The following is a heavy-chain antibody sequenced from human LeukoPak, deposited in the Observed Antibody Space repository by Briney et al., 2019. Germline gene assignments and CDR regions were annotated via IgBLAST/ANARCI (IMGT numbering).Heavy chain of an antibody. CDR3: ARAYYHDSSDYYFPLDY. D-gene: IGHD3-22*01. CDR1: GYTFIRNG. V-gene: IGHV1-18*01. CDR2: ISPYNENR. J-gene: IGHJ4*02. Sequence: ASVKVSCKASGYTFIRNGISWVRQAPGQGLEWMGWISPYNENRKYLQKLQGRVTMTRDTSTSTVYMELSSLRSEDTAVYYCARAYYHDSSDYYFPLDYWGQGTLVTVSS.